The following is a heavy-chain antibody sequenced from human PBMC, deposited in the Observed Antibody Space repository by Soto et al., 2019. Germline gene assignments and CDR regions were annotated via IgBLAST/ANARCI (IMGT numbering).Heavy chain of an antibody. V-gene: IGHV3-21*01. CDR1: GFTFRSYS. J-gene: IGHJ5*02. CDR2: ISSSSSYI. CDR3: ARASDIVVVVAATNWFDP. Sequence: GSLRLSCAASGFTFRSYSRNWGRQAPGKGLEWVSSISSSSSYIYYADSVKGRFTISRDNAKNSLYPQMNSLRAEDTAVYYCARASDIVVVVAATNWFDPWGQGTLVTVSS. D-gene: IGHD2-15*01.